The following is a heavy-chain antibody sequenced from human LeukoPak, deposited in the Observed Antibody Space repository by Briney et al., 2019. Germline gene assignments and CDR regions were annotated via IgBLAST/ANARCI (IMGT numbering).Heavy chain of an antibody. D-gene: IGHD3-22*01. CDR3: ARGGAKYYYDSSGYYPHGAFDT. CDR2: INPNSGGT. V-gene: IGHV1-2*02. J-gene: IGHJ3*02. CDR1: GYTFTGYY. Sequence: ASVKVSCKASGYTFTGYYMHWVRQAPGQGLEWMGWINPNSGGTNYAQKFQGRVTMTRDTSISTAYMELSRLRSDDTAVYYCARGGAKYYYDSSGYYPHGAFDTWGQGTMVTVSS.